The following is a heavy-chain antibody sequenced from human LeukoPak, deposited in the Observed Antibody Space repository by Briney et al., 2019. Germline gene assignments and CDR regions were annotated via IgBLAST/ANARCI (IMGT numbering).Heavy chain of an antibody. CDR3: TRDGGEGGNSAFDI. J-gene: IGHJ3*02. V-gene: IGHV3-72*01. Sequence: GSLRLPCAASGFSFSDYILDWVRQAPGKGLEWVGRIRRRANSYTTEYAASVKDRFVISRDDSKNSLFLDMYSLKTEDTAVYHCTRDGGEGGNSAFDIWGRGTMVTVSS. CDR2: IRRRANSYTT. D-gene: IGHD3-16*01. CDR1: GFSFSDYI.